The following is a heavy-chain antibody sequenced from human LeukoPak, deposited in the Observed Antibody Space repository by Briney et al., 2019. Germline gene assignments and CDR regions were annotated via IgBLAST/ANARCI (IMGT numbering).Heavy chain of an antibody. Sequence: GGSLRLSCAASGFSFSSNAMHWVRQAPGKGLEWVALISGNGNKFYSDSVEGRVTISSDNPKNTVNLQMNSLRSDDTAVYYCARGVSAVGGYYYGMDVWGQGTTVTVSS. CDR1: GFSFSSNA. D-gene: IGHD6-13*01. CDR3: ARGVSAVGGYYYGMDV. CDR2: ISGNGNK. J-gene: IGHJ6*02. V-gene: IGHV3-30*03.